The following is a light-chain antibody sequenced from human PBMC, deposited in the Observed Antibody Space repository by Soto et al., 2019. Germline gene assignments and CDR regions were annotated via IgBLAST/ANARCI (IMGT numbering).Light chain of an antibody. J-gene: IGKJ4*01. Sequence: EIVLTQSPGTLSLSPGERATLSCRASQNYGSSYLAWYQQKPGQAPRLLMYGATTGATGIPDRFSGSGSGTDFTLTISRPEPEDFAVYFCQQHHGTQPLTFGGGTKVEIK. CDR1: QNYGSSY. CDR3: QQHHGTQPLT. CDR2: GAT. V-gene: IGKV3-20*01.